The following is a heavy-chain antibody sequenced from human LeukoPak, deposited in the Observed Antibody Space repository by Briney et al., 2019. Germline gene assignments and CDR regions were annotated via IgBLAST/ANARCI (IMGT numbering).Heavy chain of an antibody. CDR1: GGTFSSYA. Sequence: GSSVKVSCKASGGTFSSYAISRVRQAPGQGLEWMGGIIPIFGTANYAQKFQGRVTITTDESTSTAYMELSSLRSEDTAVYYCARDYGDYQNWFDPWGQGTLVTVSS. J-gene: IGHJ5*02. CDR3: ARDYGDYQNWFDP. D-gene: IGHD4-17*01. CDR2: IIPIFGTA. V-gene: IGHV1-69*05.